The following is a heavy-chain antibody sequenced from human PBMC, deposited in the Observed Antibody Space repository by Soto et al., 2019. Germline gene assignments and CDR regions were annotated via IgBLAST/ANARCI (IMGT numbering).Heavy chain of an antibody. Sequence: QVQLVESGGGVVQPGRSLRLSCSASGFSFSSYGMYWVRQAPGRGLEWVAVIWYDGTNRHYADSVKGRFTISRDNSEDRLYLQMKSLRVEDTAVYYCARDINYYGSGSSAIDYWGQGTLVTVSS. CDR2: IWYDGTNR. CDR1: GFSFSSYG. V-gene: IGHV3-33*01. J-gene: IGHJ4*02. CDR3: ARDINYYGSGSSAIDY. D-gene: IGHD3-10*01.